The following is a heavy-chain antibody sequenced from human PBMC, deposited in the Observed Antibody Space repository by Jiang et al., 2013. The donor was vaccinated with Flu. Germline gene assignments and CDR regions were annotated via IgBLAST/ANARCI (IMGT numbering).Heavy chain of an antibody. D-gene: IGHD3-10*01. CDR2: IDWDDNK. J-gene: IGHJ4*02. Sequence: KPTQTLTLTCTFSGFSLNTDEMCVSWIRQPPGKALEWLARIDWDDNKYYSTSLKTRLTTSKDTSKNQVVLTMTNMDPVDTAMYYCARMKSTYGSYFFDYWGQGSLVTVSS. CDR1: GFSLNTDEMC. V-gene: IGHV2-70*11. CDR3: ARMKSTYGSYFFDY.